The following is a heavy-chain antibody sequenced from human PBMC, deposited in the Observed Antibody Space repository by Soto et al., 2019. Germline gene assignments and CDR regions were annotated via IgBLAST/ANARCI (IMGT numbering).Heavy chain of an antibody. CDR3: AVDYVRPNSINGHYYSFGMEV. D-gene: IGHD2-8*01. CDR2: IRGDGGNT. Sequence: EVQLLESGGGLVQPGGSLRLSCAASGITFSNYALSWVRQSPGKGMEWVTTIRGDGGNTHYAYFVKGRFTISRDNSKNTMSLQMHSLRGDDTDIYFCAVDYVRPNSINGHYYSFGMEVWGQGTTVIVSS. CDR1: GITFSNYA. V-gene: IGHV3-23*01. J-gene: IGHJ6*02.